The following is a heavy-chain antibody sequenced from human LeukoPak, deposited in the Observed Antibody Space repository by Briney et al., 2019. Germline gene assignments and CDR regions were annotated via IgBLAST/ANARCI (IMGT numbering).Heavy chain of an antibody. D-gene: IGHD3-22*01. CDR1: GFTFSSYA. V-gene: IGHV3-23*01. CDR3: AKDPTAYYDRSGFGRYNWFDP. J-gene: IGHJ5*02. CDR2: ISGSGGST. Sequence: PGGSLRLSCAASGFTFSSYAMSWVRQAPGKGLEWDSAISGSGGSTYYADSVKGRFTISRDNSKNPLYLQMNSLRAEDTAVYYCAKDPTAYYDRSGFGRYNWFDPWGQGTLVTVSS.